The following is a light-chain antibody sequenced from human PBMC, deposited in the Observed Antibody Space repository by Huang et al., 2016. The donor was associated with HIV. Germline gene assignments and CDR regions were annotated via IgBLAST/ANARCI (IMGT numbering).Light chain of an antibody. CDR3: QQSYSALIT. CDR2: GVS. Sequence: IQLTQSPTSLSASVGDRVAIACRASQAIGTYLNWFAQKPGRAPKLLISGVSSLHTGVPSLFIGSGSGTEFTLTIRGLQFDDFATYFCQQSYSALITFGQGTRLEIK. V-gene: IGKV1-39*01. CDR1: QAIGTY. J-gene: IGKJ5*01.